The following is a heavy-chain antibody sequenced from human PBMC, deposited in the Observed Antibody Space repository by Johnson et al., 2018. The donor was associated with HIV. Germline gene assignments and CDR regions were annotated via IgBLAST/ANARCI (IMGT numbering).Heavy chain of an antibody. D-gene: IGHD5-12*01. CDR2: IYSGGST. J-gene: IGHJ3*02. Sequence: VQLVESGGGLVQPGGSLRLSCAASGFTVSSNYMSWVRQAPGKGLEWVSVIYSGGSTYYADSVKGRFTISRDNSKNTVYLQMNSLRAEDTAGYYCARERGGCSDGYDSDAFDIWGQGTMVTVSS. CDR1: GFTVSSNY. CDR3: ARERGGCSDGYDSDAFDI. V-gene: IGHV3-66*02.